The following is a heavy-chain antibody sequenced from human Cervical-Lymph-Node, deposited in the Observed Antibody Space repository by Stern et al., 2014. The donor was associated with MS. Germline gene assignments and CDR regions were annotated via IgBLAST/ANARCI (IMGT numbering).Heavy chain of an antibody. CDR3: AKVYGSGPFDY. V-gene: IGHV3-23*04. CDR2: ISGSYGST. D-gene: IGHD6-19*01. Sequence: EVQLVESGGTLVQPGGSLRLSCAASGFTFSSSAMSWVRQAPGKGLEWVSVISGSYGSTFYAVSVKCRFTISRDNSKNTLFLQMNSLRAEDTAVYYCAKVYGSGPFDYWGQGTLVTVSS. CDR1: GFTFSSSA. J-gene: IGHJ4*02.